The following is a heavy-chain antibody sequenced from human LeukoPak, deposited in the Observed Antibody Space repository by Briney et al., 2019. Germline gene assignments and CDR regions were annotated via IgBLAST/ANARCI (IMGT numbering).Heavy chain of an antibody. V-gene: IGHV1-3*01. CDR3: ASYINYYGSGSYYLGAFDI. Sequence: GASVKVSCKASGYTFTSYAMHWVRQAPGQRLEWMGWINAGNGNTKYSQKFQGRVTITRDTSASTAYMELSSLRSEDTAVYYCASYINYYGSGSYYLGAFDIWGQGTMVTVSS. J-gene: IGHJ3*02. D-gene: IGHD3-10*01. CDR1: GYTFTSYA. CDR2: INAGNGNT.